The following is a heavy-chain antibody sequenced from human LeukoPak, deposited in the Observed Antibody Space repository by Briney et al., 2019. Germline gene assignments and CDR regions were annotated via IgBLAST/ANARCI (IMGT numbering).Heavy chain of an antibody. Sequence: EGSLRLSCVASGFSFSSYSMNWVRQAPGKGLEWVSHISSSDYIYYADSVKGRFTISRDNAKNSLYLQMNSLRAEDTDVYYCARYYGSGSPPFDYWGQGTLVTVSS. CDR3: ARYYGSGSPPFDY. CDR2: ISSSDYI. D-gene: IGHD3-10*01. CDR1: GFSFSSYS. V-gene: IGHV3-21*01. J-gene: IGHJ4*02.